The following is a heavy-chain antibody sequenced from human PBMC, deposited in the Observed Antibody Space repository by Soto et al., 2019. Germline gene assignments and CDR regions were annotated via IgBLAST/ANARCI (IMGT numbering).Heavy chain of an antibody. CDR3: ARVAVESPIYGDLGWGDYYYYMDV. D-gene: IGHD4-17*01. J-gene: IGHJ6*03. CDR2: ISSSGSTI. V-gene: IGHV3-11*01. Sequence: GGSLRLSCAASGFTFSDYYMSWIRQAPGKGLEWVSYISSSGSTIYYADSVKGRFTISRDNAKNSLYLQMNSLRAEDTAVYYCARVAVESPIYGDLGWGDYYYYMDVWGKGTTVTVSS. CDR1: GFTFSDYY.